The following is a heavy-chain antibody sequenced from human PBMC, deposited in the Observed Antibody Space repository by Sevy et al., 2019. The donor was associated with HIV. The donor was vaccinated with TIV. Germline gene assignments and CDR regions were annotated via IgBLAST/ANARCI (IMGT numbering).Heavy chain of an antibody. D-gene: IGHD3-9*01. J-gene: IGHJ3*02. Sequence: SETLSLTCAVSAYSVSSAYSWGWIRQPPGKGLEWIGNIYQSGNTYYNPSLKSGVTISVDTSNNQFSLRLTSVTAADTAVYYCASFGRLAIISGDVFVIWGQGTMVTASS. V-gene: IGHV4-38-2*01. CDR3: ASFGRLAIISGDVFVI. CDR1: AYSVSSAYS. CDR2: IYQSGNT.